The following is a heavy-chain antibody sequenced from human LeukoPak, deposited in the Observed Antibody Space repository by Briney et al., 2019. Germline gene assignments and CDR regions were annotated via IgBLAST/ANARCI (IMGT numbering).Heavy chain of an antibody. J-gene: IGHJ4*01. CDR3: ASSYCGGTLCYDHY. CDR2: IDQYGGQK. D-gene: IGHD2-21*01. V-gene: IGHV3-7*05. CDR1: GFTFSVYW. Sequence: GGSLRLSCAASGFTFSVYWMTWVRQAPGKGLEWVATIDQYGGQKNYVESVKGRFTISRDNSKNTLYLQVNSLRAEDTAVYYCASSYCGGTLCYDHYWGHGTLVTVSS.